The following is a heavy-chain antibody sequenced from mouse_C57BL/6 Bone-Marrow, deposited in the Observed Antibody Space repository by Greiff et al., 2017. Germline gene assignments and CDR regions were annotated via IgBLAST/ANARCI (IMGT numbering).Heavy chain of an antibody. V-gene: IGHV1-53*01. D-gene: IGHD5-5*01. Sequence: QVQLQQPGTELVKPGASVKLSCKASGYTFTSYWMPWVKQRPGQGLEWIGNINPSNGDTNYTEKFNSKATLTVDKSSSTAYMQLSSLTSEDAAVYYCAREKGLPRGYWGQGTTLTVSS. CDR1: GYTFTSYW. J-gene: IGHJ2*01. CDR2: INPSNGDT. CDR3: AREKGLPRGY.